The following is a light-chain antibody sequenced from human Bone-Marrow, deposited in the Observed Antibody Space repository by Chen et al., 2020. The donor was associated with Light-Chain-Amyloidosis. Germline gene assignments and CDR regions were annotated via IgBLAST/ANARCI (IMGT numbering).Light chain of an antibody. CDR1: QSISNY. Sequence: DIQMTQSPSSLSASVGDRVTMTCRASQSISNYLNWYQQRPGKAPKLLIHSASTLPSGVPSRFSGSGFGTDFTLTISSLQPEDFASYYCQQTYNAPGFGPGTKVDI. V-gene: IGKV1-39*01. J-gene: IGKJ3*01. CDR2: SAS. CDR3: QQTYNAPG.